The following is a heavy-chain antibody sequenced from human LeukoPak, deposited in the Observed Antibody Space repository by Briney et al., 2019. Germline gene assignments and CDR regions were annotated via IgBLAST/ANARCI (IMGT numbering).Heavy chain of an antibody. J-gene: IGHJ4*02. CDR1: GFTFSSYG. CDR3: ARGPLPDY. V-gene: IGHV3-23*01. Sequence: GGTLRLSCAASGFTFSSYGMSWVRQAPGKGLEWVSAISGSGGSTYYADSVKGRFTISRDNAKNSLYLQMNSLRAEDTAVYYCARGPLPDYWGQGTLVTVSS. CDR2: ISGSGGST.